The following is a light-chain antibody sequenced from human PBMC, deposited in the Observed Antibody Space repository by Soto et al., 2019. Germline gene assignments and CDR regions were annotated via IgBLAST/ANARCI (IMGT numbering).Light chain of an antibody. CDR1: SSDVGGYNY. Sequence: QSALTQPRSVSGAPGQSVTISCTGTSSDVGGYNYVSWYQQHPGKAPKLMIYDVSKRPSGVPDRVSGSKSGNTASLTISGLQAEDEADYYCCSYAGSYTFGGYVFGTGTKVT. CDR2: DVS. J-gene: IGLJ1*01. CDR3: CSYAGSYTFGGYV. V-gene: IGLV2-11*01.